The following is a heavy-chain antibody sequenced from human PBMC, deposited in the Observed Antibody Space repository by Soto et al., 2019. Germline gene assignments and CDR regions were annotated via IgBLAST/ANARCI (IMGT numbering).Heavy chain of an antibody. Sequence: ASVKVSCKASGGTFSSYAISWVRQAPGQGLEWMGGIIPIFGTANYAQKFQGRVTITADESTSTAYMELSSLRSEDTAVYYCARSVGGIAAAGNAFDIWGQGTMVTVSS. CDR1: GGTFSSYA. V-gene: IGHV1-69*13. CDR3: ARSVGGIAAAGNAFDI. CDR2: IIPIFGTA. D-gene: IGHD6-13*01. J-gene: IGHJ3*02.